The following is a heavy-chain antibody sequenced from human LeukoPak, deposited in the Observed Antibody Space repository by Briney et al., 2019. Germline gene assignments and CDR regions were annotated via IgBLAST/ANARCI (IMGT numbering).Heavy chain of an antibody. J-gene: IGHJ3*02. Sequence: GGSLRLSCAASGFTFSDYYMSWIRQAPGKGLEWVSYISSSGSTIYYADSVKGRFTISRYNAKNSLYLQMNSLTAEDTAVYYCARDRGGGSFLDAIDICGQGTMVTVSS. V-gene: IGHV3-11*01. CDR1: GFTFSDYY. D-gene: IGHD1-26*01. CDR3: ARDRGGGSFLDAIDI. CDR2: ISSSGSTI.